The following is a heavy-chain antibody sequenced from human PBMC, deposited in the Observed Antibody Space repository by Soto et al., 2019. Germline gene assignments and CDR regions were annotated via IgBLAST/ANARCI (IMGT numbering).Heavy chain of an antibody. CDR3: AKDVGWSSGWPGLDY. V-gene: IGHV3-23*01. J-gene: IGHJ4*02. Sequence: EVQLLESGGGLVQPGGSLRLSCAASGFTFSSYAMSWVRQAPGKGLEWVSAISGSGGSTYYADSVKGRFTISRDNSKNTLYLQMDSLRAEDTAVYYCAKDVGWSSGWPGLDYWGQGTLVTVSS. D-gene: IGHD6-19*01. CDR1: GFTFSSYA. CDR2: ISGSGGST.